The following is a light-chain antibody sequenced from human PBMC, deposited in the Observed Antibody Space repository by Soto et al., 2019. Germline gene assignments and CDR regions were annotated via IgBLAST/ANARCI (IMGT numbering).Light chain of an antibody. CDR2: AAS. CDR1: QSISSY. J-gene: IGKJ2*01. CDR3: QQSYSSPDMYP. Sequence: DIQMTQSPSSLSASVGDRVTITCRASQSISSYLNWYQQKPGKAPKLLIYAASSLQSGVPSRFSGNGSGTDFTLTISSLQPEDFATYYCQQSYSSPDMYPFGQGTKLEIK. V-gene: IGKV1-39*01.